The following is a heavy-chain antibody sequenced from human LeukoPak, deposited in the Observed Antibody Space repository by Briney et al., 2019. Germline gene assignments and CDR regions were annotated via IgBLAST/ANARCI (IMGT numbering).Heavy chain of an antibody. CDR2: SSSSDSTI. Sequence: PGGALRLSCAASGFTFSDYYMSSIRQAPGKGLEWVSYSSSSDSTIYYADSVKGRFTIVRDNAKSSLYLQMNSLRAEDTAVYYCARGGLSDTAIIDYWGQGTLVTVSS. J-gene: IGHJ4*02. CDR3: ARGGLSDTAIIDY. D-gene: IGHD5-18*01. CDR1: GFTFSDYY. V-gene: IGHV3-11*01.